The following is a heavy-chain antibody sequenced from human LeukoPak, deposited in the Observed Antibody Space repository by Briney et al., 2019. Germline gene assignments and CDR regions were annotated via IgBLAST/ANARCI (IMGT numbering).Heavy chain of an antibody. CDR2: INPNSGGT. Sequence: ASVKVSCKASGYTFTRYYIHWVRQAPGQGLEWMGWINPNSGGTNYAQKFQGRVTMTRDTSISTAYMELSRLRSDDTAVYYCARDQSRICFDYWGQGTLVTVSS. CDR1: GYTFTRYY. J-gene: IGHJ4*02. V-gene: IGHV1-2*02. CDR3: ARDQSRICFDY. D-gene: IGHD2-15*01.